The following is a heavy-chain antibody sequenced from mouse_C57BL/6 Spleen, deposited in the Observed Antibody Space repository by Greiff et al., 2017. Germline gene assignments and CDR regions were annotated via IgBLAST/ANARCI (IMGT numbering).Heavy chain of an antibody. V-gene: IGHV1-80*01. J-gene: IGHJ3*01. CDR1: GYAFSSYW. D-gene: IGHD1-1*01. CDR2: IYPGDGDT. CDR3: ARMWYYGSSSWFAY. Sequence: QVQLQQSGAELVKPGASVKISCKASGYAFSSYWMNWVKQRPGKGLEWIGQIYPGDGDTNYNGKFKGKATLTADKSSSTAYMQLSSLTSEVSSVYFCARMWYYGSSSWFAYWGQGTLVTVSA.